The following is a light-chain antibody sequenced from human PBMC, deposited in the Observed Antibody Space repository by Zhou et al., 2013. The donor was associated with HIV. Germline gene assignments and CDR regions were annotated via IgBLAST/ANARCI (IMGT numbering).Light chain of an antibody. CDR3: QQYGDSQAYT. CDR1: QSVSSS. J-gene: IGKJ2*01. Sequence: EIVLTQSPATLSLSPGERATLSCRASQSVSSSLAWYQQKPGQAPRLLIYGASSRATGIPDRFSGSGSGTDFTLTISRLEPEDFAVYSCQQYGDSQAYTFGQGTKLEIK. V-gene: IGKV3-20*01. CDR2: GAS.